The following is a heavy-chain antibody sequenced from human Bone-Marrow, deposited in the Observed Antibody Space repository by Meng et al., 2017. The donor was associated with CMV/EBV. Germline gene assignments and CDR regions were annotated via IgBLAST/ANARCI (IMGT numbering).Heavy chain of an antibody. CDR3: AGDSSGYHLDY. Sequence: GESLKISCAASGFTFSSYGMHWVRQAPGKGLEWVAVIWYDGSNKYYADSVKGRFTISRDNSKNTLSLQMNSLRAEDTAVYYCAGDSSGYHLDYWGQGTLVTVSS. V-gene: IGHV3-33*01. D-gene: IGHD3-22*01. CDR1: GFTFSSYG. J-gene: IGHJ4*02. CDR2: IWYDGSNK.